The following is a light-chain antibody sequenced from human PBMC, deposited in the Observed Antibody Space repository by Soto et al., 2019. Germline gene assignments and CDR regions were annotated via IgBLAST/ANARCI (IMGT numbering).Light chain of an antibody. V-gene: IGLV2-14*01. CDR3: SSYTSSSTQV. CDR2: EVS. Sequence: QSALTQPASVSGSLGQSITISCTGTSSDVGGYHYVSWYQQYPGKAPKLMIYEVSNRPSGVSNPFSGSKSGHTASLTISGLQAEDEADYYCSSYTSSSTQVFGTGTKLTVL. J-gene: IGLJ1*01. CDR1: SSDVGGYHY.